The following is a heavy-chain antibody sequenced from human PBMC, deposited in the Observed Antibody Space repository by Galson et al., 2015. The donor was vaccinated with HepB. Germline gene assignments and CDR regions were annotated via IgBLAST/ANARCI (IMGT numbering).Heavy chain of an antibody. CDR3: ATSSGWYLPAVD. CDR1: GYTLTELS. D-gene: IGHD6-19*01. Sequence: SVKVSCKVSGYTLTELSMHWGRQAPGKGLEWMGGFDPEDGETIYAQKFQGRVTTTEDTSADTAYMELSSLRSEDTAVYYCATSSGWYLPAVDWGQGTLVTVSS. CDR2: FDPEDGET. V-gene: IGHV1-24*01. J-gene: IGHJ4*02.